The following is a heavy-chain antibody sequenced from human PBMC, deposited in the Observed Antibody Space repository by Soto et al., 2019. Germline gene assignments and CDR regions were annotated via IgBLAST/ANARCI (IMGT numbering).Heavy chain of an antibody. V-gene: IGHV3-23*01. J-gene: IGHJ4*02. D-gene: IGHD1-26*01. Sequence: PWGSLRISCVSSVLTFRNYAMDWVRQAPGKGLELVSPISGSGANTFYIDSVKGRFTISRDNSKNTLYLQMNSLRAEDTAVYYCAKSQTSEHSGSPLDSWGQGTLVTVSS. CDR1: VLTFRNYA. CDR3: AKSQTSEHSGSPLDS. CDR2: ISGSGANT.